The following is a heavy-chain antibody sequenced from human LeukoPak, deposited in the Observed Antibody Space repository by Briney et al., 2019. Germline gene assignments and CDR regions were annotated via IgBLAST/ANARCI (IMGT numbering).Heavy chain of an antibody. CDR1: GFTFSSYS. CDR2: ISSSSSYI. V-gene: IGHV3-21*01. J-gene: IGHJ3*02. Sequence: GGSLRLSRAASGFTFSSYSMNWGRQAPGEGLEWVSSISSSSSYIYYEDSVKCRFTISRDNAKNSLYLQMNSLRAEDTAVYYCARDSSRPAFDIWGQGTMVTVSS. D-gene: IGHD6-13*01. CDR3: ARDSSRPAFDI.